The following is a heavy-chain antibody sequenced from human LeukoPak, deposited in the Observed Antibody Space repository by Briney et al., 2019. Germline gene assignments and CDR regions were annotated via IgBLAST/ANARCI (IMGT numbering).Heavy chain of an antibody. J-gene: IGHJ4*02. D-gene: IGHD6-13*01. CDR2: ISSSGSTI. Sequence: GGSLRLSCAASGFTFSDYYMSWIRQAPGKGLEWVSYISSSGSTIYYADSVKGRFTISRDNSKNTLYLQMNSLRTEDTAIYYCAKKAGNFLYYFDYWGQGTLVTVSS. V-gene: IGHV3-11*01. CDR3: AKKAGNFLYYFDY. CDR1: GFTFSDYY.